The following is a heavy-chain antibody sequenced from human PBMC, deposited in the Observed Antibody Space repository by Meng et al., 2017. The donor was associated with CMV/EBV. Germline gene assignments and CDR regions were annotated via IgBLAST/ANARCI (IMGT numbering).Heavy chain of an antibody. D-gene: IGHD2-2*02. CDR1: GYTFTSYD. V-gene: IGHV1-8*03. J-gene: IGHJ6*02. CDR3: AREGYCSSNSCYTWGTYYYYGMDV. CDR2: MNPNSGNT. Sequence: ASVKVSCKASGYTFTSYDINWVRQATGQGLEWMGWMNPNSGNTGYAQKFQGRVTITRNTSISTAYMELSSLRSEDTAVYYCAREGYCSSNSCYTWGTYYYYGMDVWGQGTTVTVSS.